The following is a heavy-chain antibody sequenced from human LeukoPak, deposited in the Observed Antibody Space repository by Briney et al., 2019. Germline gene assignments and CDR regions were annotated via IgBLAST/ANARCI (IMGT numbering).Heavy chain of an antibody. CDR3: ASRVGATRDY. CDR2: INPILGIA. J-gene: IGHJ4*02. D-gene: IGHD1-26*01. CDR1: GGTFSSYT. Sequence: GSSVKVSCKASGGTFSSYTISWVRQAPGQGLEWMGRINPILGIANYAQKFQGRVTITADKSTSTAYMELSSLRSEDTAVYYCASRVGATRDYWGQGTLVTVSS. V-gene: IGHV1-69*02.